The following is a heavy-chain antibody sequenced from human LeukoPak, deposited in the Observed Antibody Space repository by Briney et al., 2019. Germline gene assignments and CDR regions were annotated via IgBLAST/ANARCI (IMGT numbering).Heavy chain of an antibody. CDR3: ARPEWFGADDAFDI. Sequence: GGSLRLSCEASGFSVSSTYMTWVRQAPGKGLEWVSALYSGGYANYTGSVEGRFSISRDNAKNSLYLQMNSLRAEDTAEYYCARPEWFGADDAFDIWGQGTMVTVSS. CDR2: LYSGGYA. V-gene: IGHV3-53*01. J-gene: IGHJ3*02. CDR1: GFSVSSTY. D-gene: IGHD3-10*01.